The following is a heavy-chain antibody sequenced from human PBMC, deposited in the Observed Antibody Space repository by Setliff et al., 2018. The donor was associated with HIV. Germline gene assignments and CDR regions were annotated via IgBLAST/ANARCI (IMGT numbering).Heavy chain of an antibody. V-gene: IGHV5-51*01. Sequence: GESLKISCHLSGYSFVDFWIGWVRQMPGKGLERVGFIYPGDSDSRYSPSFRGQVTISADKSTTTAYLDWASLKASDTAMYYCARGFYGDYYFDYWGQGTLVTVSS. CDR3: ARGFYGDYYFDY. J-gene: IGHJ4*02. D-gene: IGHD4-17*01. CDR2: IYPGDSDS. CDR1: GYSFVDFW.